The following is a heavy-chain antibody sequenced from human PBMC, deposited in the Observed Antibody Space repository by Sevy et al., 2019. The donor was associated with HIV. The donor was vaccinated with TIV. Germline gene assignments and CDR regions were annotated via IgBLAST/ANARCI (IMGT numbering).Heavy chain of an antibody. CDR2: IYPHDSNI. D-gene: IGHD3-22*01. V-gene: IGHV5-51*01. J-gene: IGHJ4*02. Sequence: GESLKISCETSGYTFTSFYIGWVRQMPGKGLEWIGVIYPHDSNIKYSPSFQGQVTISADKSIRTAYLQWGSLEASDTAMYYCARSMSTDQFDNSGSYLTWPYWGQGTLVTVSS. CDR1: GYTFTSFY. CDR3: ARSMSTDQFDNSGSYLTWPY.